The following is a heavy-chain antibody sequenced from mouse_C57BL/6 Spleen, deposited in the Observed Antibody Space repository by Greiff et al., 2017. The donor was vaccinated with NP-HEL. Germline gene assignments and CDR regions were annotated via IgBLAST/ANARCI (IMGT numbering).Heavy chain of an antibody. D-gene: IGHD2-4*01. CDR3: AKHGGDYDLYAMDY. J-gene: IGHJ4*01. Sequence: QVQLKESGPGLVAPSQSLSITCTVSGFSLTSYGVDWVRQPPGKGLEWLGGIWGGGSTNYNSALMPRLGISKDNSKSQVFLKMNSLRPDDTAMYYCAKHGGDYDLYAMDYWGQGTSVTVSS. CDR1: GFSLTSYG. V-gene: IGHV2-9*01. CDR2: IWGGGST.